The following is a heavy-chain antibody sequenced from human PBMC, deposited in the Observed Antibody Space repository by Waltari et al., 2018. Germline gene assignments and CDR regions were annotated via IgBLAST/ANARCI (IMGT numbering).Heavy chain of an antibody. CDR1: GYSISSGYY. CDR3: AAISYSSSWYNYYYGMDV. CDR2: IYHSGST. D-gene: IGHD6-13*01. J-gene: IGHJ6*02. Sequence: QVQLQESGPGLVKPSETLSLTCAVSGYSISSGYYWGWIRQPPGKGLEWIGSIYHSGSTYYTPSLKSRVTISVDTSKNQFSLKLSSVTAADTAVYYCAAISYSSSWYNYYYGMDVWGQGTTVTVSS. V-gene: IGHV4-38-2*01.